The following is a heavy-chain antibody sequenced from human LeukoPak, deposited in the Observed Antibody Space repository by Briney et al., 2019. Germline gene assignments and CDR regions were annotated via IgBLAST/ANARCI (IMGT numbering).Heavy chain of an antibody. CDR3: AKDQGYSGSFDY. D-gene: IGHD5-12*01. V-gene: IGHV3-30*18. J-gene: IGHJ4*02. CDR1: GFTFSSYG. Sequence: PGGSLRLSCAASGFTFSSYGMHWVRQAPGKGVEWVAVISYDGSNKYYADSVKGRFTISRDNSKNTLYLQMNSLRAEDTAVYYCAKDQGYSGSFDYWGQGTLVTVSS. CDR2: ISYDGSNK.